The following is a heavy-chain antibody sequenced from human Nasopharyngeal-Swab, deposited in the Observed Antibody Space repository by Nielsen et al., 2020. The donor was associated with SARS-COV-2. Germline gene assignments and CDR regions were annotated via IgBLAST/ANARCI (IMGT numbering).Heavy chain of an antibody. D-gene: IGHD4-17*01. J-gene: IGHJ4*02. CDR3: ARDDYGDYGYFGH. V-gene: IGHV1-2*02. Sequence: WLRQAPGQGLEWMGWINPHSRGTKYAQKFQDRVTMTSDTSINTAYMELRRLRSDDTAVYYCARDDYGDYGYFGHWGQGTLVTVSS. CDR2: INPHSRGT.